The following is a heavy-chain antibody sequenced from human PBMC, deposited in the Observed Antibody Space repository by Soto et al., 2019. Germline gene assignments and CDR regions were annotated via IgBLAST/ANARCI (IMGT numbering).Heavy chain of an antibody. J-gene: IGHJ4*02. CDR3: ARQDDILTGVDY. V-gene: IGHV4-59*08. CDR1: GGSISYYY. CDR2: NNYSGST. D-gene: IGHD3-9*01. Sequence: LSLTCTVSGGSISYYYWSWIRQPPGKGLEWIGYNNYSGSTNYNPSLKSRVSISIATSKNHFSLKLSSVSAADTAVYYCARQDDILTGVDYWGQGTLVTVSS.